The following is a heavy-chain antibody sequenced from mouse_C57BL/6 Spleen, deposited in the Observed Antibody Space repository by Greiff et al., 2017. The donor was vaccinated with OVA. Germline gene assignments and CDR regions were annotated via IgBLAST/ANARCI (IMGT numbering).Heavy chain of an antibody. CDR1: GYSITSGYY. D-gene: IGHD2-12*01. V-gene: IGHV3-6*01. CDR2: ISYDGSN. Sequence: EVQLQESGPGLVKPSQSLSLTCSVTGYSITSGYYWNWIRQFPGNKLEWMGYISYDGSNNYNPSLKNRISITRDTSKNQFFLKLNSVTTEDTATYYCARGYDYFDYWGQGTTLTVSS. CDR3: ARGYDYFDY. J-gene: IGHJ2*01.